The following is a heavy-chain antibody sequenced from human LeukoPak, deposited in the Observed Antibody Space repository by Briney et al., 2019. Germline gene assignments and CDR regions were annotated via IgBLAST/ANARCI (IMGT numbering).Heavy chain of an antibody. CDR1: GFSFSSHG. V-gene: IGHV3-7*01. D-gene: IGHD5-18*01. J-gene: IGHJ4*02. CDR3: ARDLSGVTGYTYGRGIDY. Sequence: GGSLRLSCAASGFSFSSHGMSWVRQAPGKGLEWVANIKKDGSEKYYVDSVKGRFTISRDNAKTSLYLQMNSLRAEDTAVYYCARDLSGVTGYTYGRGIDYWGQGTLVTVSS. CDR2: IKKDGSEK.